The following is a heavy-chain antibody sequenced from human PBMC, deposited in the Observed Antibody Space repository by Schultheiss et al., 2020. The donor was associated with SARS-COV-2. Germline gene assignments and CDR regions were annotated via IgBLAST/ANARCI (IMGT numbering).Heavy chain of an antibody. V-gene: IGHV3-15*01. J-gene: IGHJ4*02. D-gene: IGHD2-2*01. Sequence: GGSLRLSCAASGFTFSNAWMSWVRQAPGKGLEWVGRIKSKTDGGTTDYAAPVKGRFTISRDDSKNTLYLQMNSLKTEDTAVYYCTTHPVVPAATFDYWGQGTLVTVSS. CDR1: GFTFSNAW. CDR3: TTHPVVPAATFDY. CDR2: IKSKTDGGTT.